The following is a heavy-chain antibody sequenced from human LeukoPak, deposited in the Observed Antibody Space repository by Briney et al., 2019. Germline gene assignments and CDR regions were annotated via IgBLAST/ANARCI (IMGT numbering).Heavy chain of an antibody. J-gene: IGHJ6*03. CDR2: IHQDGSEK. CDR1: RFNFNNYW. CDR3: ARERYYYYYMDV. Sequence: PGGPLRLSCEASRFNFNNYWMSWVRQAPGKGLEWVANIHQDGSEKYYVDSVKGRFTISRDNAKDSLYLQMNSLRAEDTAVYYCARERYYYYYMDVWGKGTTVTVSS. V-gene: IGHV3-7*01.